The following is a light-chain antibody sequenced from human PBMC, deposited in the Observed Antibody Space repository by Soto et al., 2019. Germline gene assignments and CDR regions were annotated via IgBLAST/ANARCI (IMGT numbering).Light chain of an antibody. J-gene: IGKJ1*01. CDR2: SAS. V-gene: IGKV1-27*01. Sequence: DIQMTQSPSSLSASVGDRVTITCRASQSISRYLNWYQQKPGKAPALLIYSASTLQSGVPPRFSGSGSGTDFTLTITSLQPEDVATYYCQKYNSAPWTFGQGTKVEVK. CDR1: QSISRY. CDR3: QKYNSAPWT.